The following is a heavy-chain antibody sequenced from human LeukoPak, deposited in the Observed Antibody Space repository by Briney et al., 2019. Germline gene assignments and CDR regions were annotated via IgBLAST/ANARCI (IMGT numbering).Heavy chain of an antibody. CDR1: GFTFSNAW. V-gene: IGHV3-49*04. D-gene: IGHD6-19*01. Sequence: PGGSLRLSCAASGFTFSNAWMSWVRQAPGKGLEWVGFIRSKAYGGTTEYAASVKGRFTISRDDSKSIAYLQMNSLKTEDTAVYYCTTPGYSSGWTNFDYWGQGTLVTVSS. J-gene: IGHJ4*02. CDR2: IRSKAYGGTT. CDR3: TTPGYSSGWTNFDY.